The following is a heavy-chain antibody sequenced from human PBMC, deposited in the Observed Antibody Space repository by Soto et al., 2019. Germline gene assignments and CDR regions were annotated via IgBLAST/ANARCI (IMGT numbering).Heavy chain of an antibody. Sequence: PGGSLRLSCAASGFTFSSYGMHWVRQAPGKGLEWVAVISYDGSNKYYADSVKGRFTISRDNSKNTLYLQMNSLRAEDTAVYYCAKVKRPDSTFYYYYYGMDVWGQGTTVTVSS. CDR1: GFTFSSYG. V-gene: IGHV3-30*18. J-gene: IGHJ6*02. CDR3: AKVKRPDSTFYYYYYGMDV. D-gene: IGHD5-18*01. CDR2: ISYDGSNK.